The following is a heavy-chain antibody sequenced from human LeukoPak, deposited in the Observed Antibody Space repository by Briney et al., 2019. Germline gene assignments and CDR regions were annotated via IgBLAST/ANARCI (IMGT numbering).Heavy chain of an antibody. CDR1: GFTASGYW. D-gene: IGHD3-3*02. V-gene: IGHV3-74*01. CDR2: ITENGSAK. CDR3: ARDGQGRISLDY. Sequence: PGGSLSLSCAASGFTASGYWMHSVRQHPARGLMCLPYITENGSAKSYEDSVRGRFTISRDNAKNTVHLQMNSLRVDDTAVYYCARDGQGRISLDYWGQGTPVTVSS. J-gene: IGHJ4*02.